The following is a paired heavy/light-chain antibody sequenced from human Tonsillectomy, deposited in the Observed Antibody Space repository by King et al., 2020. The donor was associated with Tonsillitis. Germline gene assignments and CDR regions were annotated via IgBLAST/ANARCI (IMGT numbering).Light chain of an antibody. J-gene: IGKJ4*01. V-gene: IGKV1-5*03. CDR3: QQYNSYRS. CDR1: QSISSW. Sequence: DIQMTQSPSTLSASVGDRVTITCRAGQSISSWLAWYQQKPGKAPKLLIYKASSLESGVPPRFSGSGSGTEFTLTISSLQPDDFATYYCQQYNSYRSFGGGTKVEIK. CDR2: KAS.
Heavy chain of an antibody. CDR3: VTDRRGYSSGWYGAYDV. D-gene: IGHD6-19*01. CDR2: IKSKTNGGTS. J-gene: IGHJ3*01. V-gene: IGHV3-15*01. CDR1: GFTFSNAW. Sequence: EVQLVESGGGLVKPGGSLRLSCEASGFTFSNAWMSWVRQAPGKGLEWVGRIKSKTNGGTSDYPAPVKGRFIISRDDSKDTLYLQMNSLTTEDTAVYFCVTDRRGYSSGWYGAYDVWGQGTMVTVSS.